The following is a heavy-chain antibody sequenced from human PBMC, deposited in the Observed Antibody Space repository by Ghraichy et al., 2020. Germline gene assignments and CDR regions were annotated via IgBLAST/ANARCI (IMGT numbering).Heavy chain of an antibody. Sequence: GGSLRLSCAVSGFTFSNYAMNWVRQAPGKGLEWVLTISSTGGTTYFADSVKGRFTISRDNSRNTLYLQMNSLRAEDTAVYYCAKSFGHLPGPYDYWGQGTLVPVSS. CDR1: GFTFSNYA. V-gene: IGHV3-23*01. CDR3: AKSFGHLPGPYDY. D-gene: IGHD3-10*01. J-gene: IGHJ4*02. CDR2: ISSTGGTT.